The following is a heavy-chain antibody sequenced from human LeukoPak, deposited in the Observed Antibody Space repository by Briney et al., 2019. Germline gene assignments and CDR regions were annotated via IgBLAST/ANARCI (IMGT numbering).Heavy chain of an antibody. CDR2: IYYSGST. CDR1: GGSINSYY. J-gene: IGHJ4*02. CDR3: AREHSYYYDSSVDY. V-gene: IGHV4-59*12. D-gene: IGHD3-22*01. Sequence: SETLSLTCTVSGGSINSYYWSWIRQPPGKGLEWIGYIYYSGSTNYNPSLKSRVTISVDTSKNQFSLKLSSVTAADTAVYYCAREHSYYYDSSVDYWGQGTLVTVSS.